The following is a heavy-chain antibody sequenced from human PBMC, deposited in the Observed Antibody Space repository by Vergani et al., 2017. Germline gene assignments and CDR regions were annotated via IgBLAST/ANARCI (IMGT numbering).Heavy chain of an antibody. Sequence: QLQLQESGPGLVKPSETLSLTCTVSGGSISSSSYYWGWIRQPPGKGLEWIGSINYSGTTYYNPPLKSRVTISVETSKKQFSLKLSSVTAADTAVYYCARRTTMVRGVLEIARYYFDYWGQGTLVTVSS. V-gene: IGHV4-39*01. CDR3: ARRTTMVRGVLEIARYYFDY. CDR1: GGSISSSSYY. D-gene: IGHD3-10*01. J-gene: IGHJ4*02. CDR2: INYSGTT.